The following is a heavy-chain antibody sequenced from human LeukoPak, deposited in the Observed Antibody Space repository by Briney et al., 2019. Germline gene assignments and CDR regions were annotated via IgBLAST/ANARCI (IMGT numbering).Heavy chain of an antibody. CDR2: TYYSGTT. D-gene: IGHD3-16*01. Sequence: PSETLSLTCSVSGASISSHYWSWIRQPPGKGLEWIGYTYYSGTTNYNPSLKRRVTISPDTSKDQISLQLRSVTAADTAVYYCARGGPFTYLGGGNRDVGGRGPTVTVPS. CDR1: GASISSHY. CDR3: ARGGPFTYLGGGNRDV. J-gene: IGHJ6*03. V-gene: IGHV4-59*11.